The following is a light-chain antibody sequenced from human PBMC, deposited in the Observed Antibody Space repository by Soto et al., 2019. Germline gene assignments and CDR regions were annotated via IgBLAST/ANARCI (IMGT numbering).Light chain of an antibody. J-gene: IGKJ3*01. Sequence: EIVLTQSPATLSLSPGERAALSCRASRSVRSYLAWYQQKPGQGPRLLSYDASNRATGIPARFSGSGSVTDFTLPISSLEPEDFAVYYCQQRSNWPIFTFGPGTKVDIK. V-gene: IGKV3-11*01. CDR1: RSVRSY. CDR2: DAS. CDR3: QQRSNWPIFT.